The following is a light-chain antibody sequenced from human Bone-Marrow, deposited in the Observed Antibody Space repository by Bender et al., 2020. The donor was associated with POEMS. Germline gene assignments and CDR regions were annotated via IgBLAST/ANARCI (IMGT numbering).Light chain of an antibody. CDR3: NSYTSSNTLVV. CDR2: EGS. Sequence: QSALTQPASVSGSPGQSITISCTGTRSDVEIYNVVSWYQQHPGKAPKLMIYEGSKRPSGVSNRFSGSKSGNTASLTISGLQAEDEADYYCNSYTSSNTLVVFGGGTKLTVL. CDR1: RSDVEIYNV. J-gene: IGLJ2*01. V-gene: IGLV2-14*02.